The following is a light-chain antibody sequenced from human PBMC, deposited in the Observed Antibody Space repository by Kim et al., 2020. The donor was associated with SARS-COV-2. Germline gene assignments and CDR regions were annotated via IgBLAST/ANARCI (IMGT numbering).Light chain of an antibody. V-gene: IGKV3-20*01. J-gene: IGKJ2*01. CDR2: ATS. Sequence: EIVLTQSPGTLSLSPGEGATLSCRASQSVRGNYLAWYQQKAGQAPRLLIYATSSRATGIPDRFSGGGSGTDFTLTISRLEPEDFALYYCQEYATSPPVYTFGQGTKLEI. CDR3: QEYATSPPVYT. CDR1: QSVRGNY.